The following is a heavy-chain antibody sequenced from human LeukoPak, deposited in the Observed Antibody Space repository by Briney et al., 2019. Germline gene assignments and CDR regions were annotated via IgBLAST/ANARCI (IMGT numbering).Heavy chain of an antibody. CDR3: ARDTLKNIVVVTFQRGFDP. Sequence: ASVKVSCKASGYTFSSYGVNWVRQAPGQGLEWMGWISIYSGNTNYAQKFQGRVTMTTDTSTRTVYMELRGLRFDDTAVYYCARDTLKNIVVVTFQRGFDPWGQGTQVTVSS. D-gene: IGHD2-21*02. J-gene: IGHJ5*02. V-gene: IGHV1-18*01. CDR1: GYTFSSYG. CDR2: ISIYSGNT.